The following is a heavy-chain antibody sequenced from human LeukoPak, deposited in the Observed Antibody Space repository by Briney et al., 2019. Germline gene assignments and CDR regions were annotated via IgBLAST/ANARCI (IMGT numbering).Heavy chain of an antibody. V-gene: IGHV1-2*02. J-gene: IGHJ6*03. CDR1: GYTFTGYY. CDR3: ARGYSSTWYGYMDV. CDR2: NNPNSGGT. Sequence: ASVKVSCKASGYTFTGYYLHWVRRAPGQGLEWMGWNNPNSGGTNYAEKFYGRVTMTRDTSISTAYMELSRLRSDDTAVYYCARGYSSTWYGYMDVWGKGTTVTVSS. D-gene: IGHD6-13*01.